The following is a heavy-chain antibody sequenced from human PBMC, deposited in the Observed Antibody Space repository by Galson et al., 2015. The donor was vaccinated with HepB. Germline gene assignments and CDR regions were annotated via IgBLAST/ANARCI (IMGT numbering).Heavy chain of an antibody. CDR2: ISSSSSTI. CDR3: ARDKDDFWNGYYSGYWYLDL. D-gene: IGHD3-3*01. CDR1: GFTFSSYS. V-gene: IGHV3-48*01. Sequence: SLRLSCAASGFTFSSYSMNWVRQAPGKGLEWVSYISSSSSTIYYADSVKGRFTISRDNAKNSLYLQMNSLRAEDTAVYYCARDKDDFWNGYYSGYWYLDLWGRGTLVTVSS. J-gene: IGHJ2*01.